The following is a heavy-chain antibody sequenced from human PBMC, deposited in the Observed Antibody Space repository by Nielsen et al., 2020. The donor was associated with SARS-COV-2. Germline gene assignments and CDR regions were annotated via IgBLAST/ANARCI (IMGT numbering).Heavy chain of an antibody. CDR3: ARSSWFGEVPFDY. Sequence: GESLKISCTASGFTFSDYSFHWVRQAPGKGLEWLAAISYEGISKYYADFVKGRFSISRDDSKNTLFLQMNSLRSEDTAIYYCARSSWFGEVPFDYWGQATLVTVSS. V-gene: IGHV3-30*01. CDR2: ISYEGISK. D-gene: IGHD3-10*01. CDR1: GFTFSDYS. J-gene: IGHJ4*02.